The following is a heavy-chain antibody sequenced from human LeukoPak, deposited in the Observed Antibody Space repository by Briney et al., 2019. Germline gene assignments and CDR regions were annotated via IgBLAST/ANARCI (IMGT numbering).Heavy chain of an antibody. J-gene: IGHJ6*03. CDR1: GFTFSSYA. CDR3: ARDPLLLWSGEDYYYYMDV. V-gene: IGHV3-30-3*01. CDR2: ISYDGSNK. D-gene: IGHD3-10*01. Sequence: PGGSLRLSCAASGFTFSSYAMHWVRQAPGKGLEWVAVISYDGSNKYYADSVKGRFTISRDNSKNTLYLQMNSLRAEDTAVYYCARDPLLLWSGEDYYYYMDVWGKGTTVTVSS.